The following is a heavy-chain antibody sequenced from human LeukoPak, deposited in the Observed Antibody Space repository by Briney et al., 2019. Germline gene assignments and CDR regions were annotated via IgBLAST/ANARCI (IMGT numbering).Heavy chain of an antibody. J-gene: IGHJ4*02. Sequence: GSSVKVSCKASGGTFSSYAISWVRQAPGQGLEWMGRIIPIFGIANYAQKFQGRVTITADKSTSTAYMELSSLRSEDTAVYYCARAMTATYCSGGSCLSYWGREPWSPSPQ. CDR1: GGTFSSYA. CDR2: IIPIFGIA. D-gene: IGHD2-15*01. CDR3: ARAMTATYCSGGSCLSY. V-gene: IGHV1-69*04.